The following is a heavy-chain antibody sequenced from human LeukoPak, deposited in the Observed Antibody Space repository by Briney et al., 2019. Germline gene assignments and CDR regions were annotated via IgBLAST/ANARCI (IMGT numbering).Heavy chain of an antibody. Sequence: ASVKVSCKTSGYTFTDYYLYWVRQAPGQGPEWMGRISPDNGVTKIAQKFQGRVTMTRDTSINTIYMELGRLTGDDTAVYYCARKTMALDYWGQGTQISV. CDR1: GYTFTDYY. CDR3: ARKTMALDY. D-gene: IGHD3-10*01. CDR2: ISPDNGVT. V-gene: IGHV1-2*06. J-gene: IGHJ4*02.